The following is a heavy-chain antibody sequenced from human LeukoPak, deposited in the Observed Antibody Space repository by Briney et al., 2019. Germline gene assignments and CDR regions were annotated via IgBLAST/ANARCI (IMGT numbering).Heavy chain of an antibody. CDR1: GFTFSSYW. V-gene: IGHV3-7*03. Sequence: GGSLRLSCAASGFTFSSYWMSWVRQAPGKGLEWVANIKQDGSEKYYVDSVKGRFTISRDNAKNSLYLQMNSLRAEDTAVYYCARAVLLWFGESYGMDVWGQGTTVTVSS. J-gene: IGHJ6*02. CDR3: ARAVLLWFGESYGMDV. D-gene: IGHD3-10*01. CDR2: IKQDGSEK.